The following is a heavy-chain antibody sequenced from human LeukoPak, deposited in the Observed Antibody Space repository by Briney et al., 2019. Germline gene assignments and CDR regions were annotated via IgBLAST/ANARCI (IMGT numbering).Heavy chain of an antibody. CDR3: ARVSSKATVRGLITKKNYYYYYMDV. V-gene: IGHV3-74*01. J-gene: IGHJ6*03. CDR2: INSDGSRT. Sequence: GGSLRLSCAASGFTFSSYWMHWVRQAPGKGLVWVSHINSDGSRTSYADSVKGRFTISRDNAKNTLYLQMNSLRVEDTAVYYCARVSSKATVRGLITKKNYYYYYMDVWGKGTTVTISS. CDR1: GFTFSSYW. D-gene: IGHD3-10*01.